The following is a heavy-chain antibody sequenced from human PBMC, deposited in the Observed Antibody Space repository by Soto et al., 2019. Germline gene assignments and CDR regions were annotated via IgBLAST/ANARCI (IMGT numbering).Heavy chain of an antibody. J-gene: IGHJ6*02. CDR1: GFTFSGSA. V-gene: IGHV3-73*01. Sequence: GGSLRLSCAASGFTFSGSAMHWVRQASGKGLEWVGRIRSKANSYATAYAASVKGRFTISRDNSKNTLYVQMNSLRGEDTAVYYCALDSTGSHIYYYGLDVWGPGTTVTVSS. D-gene: IGHD3-10*01. CDR2: IRSKANSYAT. CDR3: ALDSTGSHIYYYGLDV.